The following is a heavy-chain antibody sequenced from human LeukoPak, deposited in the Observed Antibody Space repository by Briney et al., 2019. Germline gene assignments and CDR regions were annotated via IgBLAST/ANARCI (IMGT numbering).Heavy chain of an antibody. D-gene: IGHD3-3*01. V-gene: IGHV1-69*06. J-gene: IGHJ4*02. CDR3: AGTNTYYDFWSGYYPAPIFDY. CDR2: IIPIFGTA. Sequence: ASVKVSCKASGYTFTSYYMHWVRQAPGQGLEWMGGIIPIFGTANYAQKFQGRVTITADKSTSTAYMELSSLRSEDTAVYYCAGTNTYYDFWSGYYPAPIFDYWGQGTLVTVSS. CDR1: GYTFTSYY.